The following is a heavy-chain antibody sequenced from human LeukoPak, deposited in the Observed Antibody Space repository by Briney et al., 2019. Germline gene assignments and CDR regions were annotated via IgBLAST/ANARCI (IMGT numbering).Heavy chain of an antibody. D-gene: IGHD3-22*01. V-gene: IGHV4-59*01. Sequence: PSETLSLTCTVSGGSISSYYWSWIRQPPGKGLEWIGYIYYSGSTNYNPSLKSRVTISVDTSKNQFSLKLSSVTAADTAVYYCARALYYDSSGYYPNWFDPWGQGTLATVSS. J-gene: IGHJ5*02. CDR3: ARALYYDSSGYYPNWFDP. CDR1: GGSISSYY. CDR2: IYYSGST.